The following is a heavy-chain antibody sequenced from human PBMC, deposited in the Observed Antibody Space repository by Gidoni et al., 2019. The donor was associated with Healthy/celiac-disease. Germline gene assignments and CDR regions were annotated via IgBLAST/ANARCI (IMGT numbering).Heavy chain of an antibody. CDR1: GGPFSSYA. V-gene: IGHV1-69*01. CDR3: ASRHNDFWSGYPYYYGMDV. CDR2: IIPIFGTA. J-gene: IGHJ6*02. Sequence: QVQLVQSGAEVKKPGSSVKVSCKASGGPFSSYAISWVRQAPGQGLEWMGGIIPIFGTANYAQKFQGRVTITADESTSTAYMELSSLRSEDTAVYYCASRHNDFWSGYPYYYGMDVWGQGTTVTVSS. D-gene: IGHD3-3*01.